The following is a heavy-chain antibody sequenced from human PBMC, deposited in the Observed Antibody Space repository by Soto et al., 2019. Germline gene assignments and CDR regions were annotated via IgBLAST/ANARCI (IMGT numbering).Heavy chain of an antibody. V-gene: IGHV3-23*01. Sequence: EVQLLESGGDLLQPGGSLRLSCAASGFTFSNYAMTWVRQAPGKGLEWVSVISGSGGSTYYADSVKGRFTTSRDTSKNTLYLQMNNLRAEDTALYYCAKGTSYYDSSGFDYWGQGTLVTVSS. CDR2: ISGSGGST. J-gene: IGHJ4*02. D-gene: IGHD3-22*01. CDR1: GFTFSNYA. CDR3: AKGTSYYDSSGFDY.